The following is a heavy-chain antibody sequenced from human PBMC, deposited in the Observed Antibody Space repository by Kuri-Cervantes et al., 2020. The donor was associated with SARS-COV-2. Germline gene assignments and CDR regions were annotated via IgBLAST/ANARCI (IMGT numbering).Heavy chain of an antibody. Sequence: GESLKISCAASGFTFSSHWMSWVRQAPGKGLEWVANIKQDGSEKYYVDSVKGRFTISRDNAKNSLYLQMNSLRAEDTAVYYCAKDWEGNWGWDAFDIWGQGTMVTVSS. V-gene: IGHV3-7*03. CDR3: AKDWEGNWGWDAFDI. J-gene: IGHJ3*02. D-gene: IGHD7-27*01. CDR2: IKQDGSEK. CDR1: GFTFSSHW.